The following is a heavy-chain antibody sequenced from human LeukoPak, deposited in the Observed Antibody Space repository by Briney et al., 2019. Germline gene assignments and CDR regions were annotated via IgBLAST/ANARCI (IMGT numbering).Heavy chain of an antibody. J-gene: IGHJ4*02. D-gene: IGHD5-12*01. CDR3: AKSRGYAFDY. CDR2: ISWNSGSI. Sequence: GGSLRLSCAASGFTFDDYAMHWVRQAPGKGLEWVSGISWNSGSIGYADSVKGRFTISRDNAKNSLYLQMNSLRAENTALYYCAKSRGYAFDYWGQGTLVTVSS. CDR1: GFTFDDYA. V-gene: IGHV3-9*01.